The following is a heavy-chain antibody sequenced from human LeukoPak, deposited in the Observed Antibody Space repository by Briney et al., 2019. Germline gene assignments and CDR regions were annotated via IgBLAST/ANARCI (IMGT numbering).Heavy chain of an antibody. CDR1: GGTFSRYG. D-gene: IGHD3-10*01. Sequence: GASVKVSCKASGGTFSRYGISWVRQAPGQGLEWMGWINPNSGGTNYAQKFQGRVTMTRDTSISTAYMELSRLRSDDTAVYYCARDFVRDGELFVYFDYWGQGTLVTVPS. CDR3: ARDFVRDGELFVYFDY. J-gene: IGHJ4*02. V-gene: IGHV1-2*02. CDR2: INPNSGGT.